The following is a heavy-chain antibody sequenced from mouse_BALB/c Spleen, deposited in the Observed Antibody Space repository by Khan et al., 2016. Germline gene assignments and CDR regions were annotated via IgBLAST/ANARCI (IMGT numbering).Heavy chain of an antibody. J-gene: IGHJ4*01. V-gene: IGHV3-2*02. Sequence: EVQLQESGPGLVKPSQSLSLTCTVTGYSITSDYAWNWIRQFPGNKLEWMGYIIYSGSTRYYPSLNSRISVTRDTSKNQFFLQLNSVTTEDTATYYCARTPTAYYAMDYWGQGTSVTVSS. D-gene: IGHD1-2*01. CDR2: IIYSGST. CDR1: GYSITSDYA. CDR3: ARTPTAYYAMDY.